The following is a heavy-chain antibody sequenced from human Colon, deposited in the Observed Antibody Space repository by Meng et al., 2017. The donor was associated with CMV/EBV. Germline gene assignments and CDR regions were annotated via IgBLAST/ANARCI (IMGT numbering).Heavy chain of an antibody. D-gene: IGHD5-24*01. V-gene: IGHV1-8*01. Sequence: ASVKVSCKASGYTFTSYDINWVRQATGQGLEWMGWMNPNSGNTGYAQKFQGRVTMTRNTSISTAYMELSSLRSEDTAVNYCARGVREMATRDAFFDIWGQGTMVTVSS. CDR2: MNPNSGNT. J-gene: IGHJ3*02. CDR3: ARGVREMATRDAFFDI. CDR1: GYTFTSYD.